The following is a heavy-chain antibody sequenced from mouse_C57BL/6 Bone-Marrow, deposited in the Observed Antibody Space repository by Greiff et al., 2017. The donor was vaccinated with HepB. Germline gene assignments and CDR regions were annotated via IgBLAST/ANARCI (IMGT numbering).Heavy chain of an antibody. V-gene: IGHV5-12*01. D-gene: IGHD2-10*01. CDR1: GFTFSDYY. CDR2: ISNGGGST. CDR3: ARHRPSLLGFP. J-gene: IGHJ3*01. Sequence: EVHLVESGGGLVQPGGSLKLSCAASGFTFSDYYMYWVRQTPEKRLEWVAYISNGGGSTYYPDTVKGRFTISRDNAKNTLYLQMSRLKSEDTAMYYCARHRPSLLGFPWGQGTLVTVSA.